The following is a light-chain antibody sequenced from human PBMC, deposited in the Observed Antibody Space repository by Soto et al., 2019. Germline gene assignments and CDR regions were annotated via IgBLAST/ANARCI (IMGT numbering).Light chain of an antibody. CDR3: QQYNNWPSAT. V-gene: IGKV3-15*01. J-gene: IGKJ4*01. CDR2: GAS. Sequence: EIVMTQSPATLSVSPGERVTLSCRAGQSISSNLAWNQQKPGQAPRLLIYGASTRATGIPARFSGSVSGTVFTLTISSLQSEDFSVYYWQQYNNWPSATFGGGTKVEIK. CDR1: QSISSN.